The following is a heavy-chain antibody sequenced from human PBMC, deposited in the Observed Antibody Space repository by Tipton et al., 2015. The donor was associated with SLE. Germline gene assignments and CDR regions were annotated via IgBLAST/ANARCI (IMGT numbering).Heavy chain of an antibody. CDR2: INHSGST. V-gene: IGHV4-34*01. CDR1: GGSFSGYY. J-gene: IGHJ6*02. D-gene: IGHD6-6*01. CDR3: ARDPAARRGMDF. Sequence: TLSLTCAVYGGSFSGYYWSWIRQPPGKGLEWIGEINHSGSTNYNPSLNSRVTISVDTSKNQFSLKLSSVTAADTAVYYCARDPAARRGMDFWSQGTTVTVT.